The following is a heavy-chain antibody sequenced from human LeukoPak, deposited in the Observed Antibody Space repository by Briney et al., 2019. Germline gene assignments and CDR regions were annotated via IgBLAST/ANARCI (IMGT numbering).Heavy chain of an antibody. V-gene: IGHV1-8*01. Sequence: GASVKVSCKASGYTFTNYEINWVRQATGQGLEWMGWMNPRNGNTAYSQKFQGRVTMTRDTTITTAYLELSSLTSDDTAVYFCVKAAKTLTLKADWFEPLGPGNPGHRLI. J-gene: IGHJ5*02. D-gene: IGHD5-18*01. CDR1: GYTFTNYE. CDR3: VKAAKTLTLKADWFEP. CDR2: MNPRNGNT.